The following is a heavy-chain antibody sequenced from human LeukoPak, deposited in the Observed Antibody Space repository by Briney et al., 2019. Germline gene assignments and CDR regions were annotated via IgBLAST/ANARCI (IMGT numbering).Heavy chain of an antibody. Sequence: SETLSLTCTVSGGSISSGSYYWSWIRQPPGKTLEWIGYIFYTGSTNYNPSLRSRVTISVDTSKNQFSLKLSSVTAADTAVYYCARVEYDGIAAAGSLDYWGQGTLVTVSS. CDR1: GGSISSGSYY. CDR2: IFYTGST. CDR3: ARVEYDGIAAAGSLDY. V-gene: IGHV4-61*01. D-gene: IGHD6-13*01. J-gene: IGHJ4*02.